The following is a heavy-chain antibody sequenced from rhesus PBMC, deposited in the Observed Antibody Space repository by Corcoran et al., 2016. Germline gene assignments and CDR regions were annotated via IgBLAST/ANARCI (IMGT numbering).Heavy chain of an antibody. J-gene: IGHJ4*01. V-gene: IGHV4-165*02. Sequence: QVQLQEPGPGLVKPSETLSLICAVPGDPISDNYWSRTRQTPGRGRVWIGYIGGSTGTTYYNPSLKSRVTISRDTSKNQFSLKLSSVTAADTAVYYCARSGVTATVYWGQGVLVTVSS. D-gene: IGHD3-22*01. CDR3: ARSGVTATVY. CDR1: GDPISDNY. CDR2: IGGSTGTT.